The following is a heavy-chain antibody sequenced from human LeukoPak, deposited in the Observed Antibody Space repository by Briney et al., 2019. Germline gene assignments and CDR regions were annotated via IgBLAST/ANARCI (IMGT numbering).Heavy chain of an antibody. CDR2: IWYDGISK. D-gene: IGHD3-22*01. J-gene: IGHJ3*02. CDR3: ARDYYDSSGQLHAGAHAFDI. CDR1: GFTFGDYA. Sequence: GGSLRLSCTASGFTFGDYAMSWVRQAPGKGLEWVAIIWYDGISKYCADSVKGRFTISRDNSKNTLYLQMNSLRAEDTAVYYCARDYYDSSGQLHAGAHAFDIWGQGTMVTVSS. V-gene: IGHV3-33*01.